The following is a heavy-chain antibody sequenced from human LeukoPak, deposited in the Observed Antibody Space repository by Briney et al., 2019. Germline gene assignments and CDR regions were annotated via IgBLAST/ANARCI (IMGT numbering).Heavy chain of an antibody. D-gene: IGHD3-10*01. CDR1: GGTFSSYA. CDR2: IIPIFGTA. CDR3: ARELWFGELLEPPYFDY. J-gene: IGHJ4*02. V-gene: IGHV1-69*05. Sequence: ASVKVSCKASGGTFSSYAISWVRQAPGQGIEWMGGIIPIFGTANYAQKFQGRVTITTDESTSTAYMELSRLRSDDTAVYYCARELWFGELLEPPYFDYWGQGTLVTVSS.